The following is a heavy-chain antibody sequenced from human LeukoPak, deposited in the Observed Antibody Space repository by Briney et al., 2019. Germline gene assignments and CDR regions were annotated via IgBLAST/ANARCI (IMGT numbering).Heavy chain of an antibody. CDR1: EFTFSSYA. CDR2: ISYDGSNK. V-gene: IGHV3-30-3*01. D-gene: IGHD4-17*01. Sequence: GGSLRLSCAASEFTFSSYAMHWVRQAPGKGLEWVAVISYDGSNKYYADSVKGRFTISRDNAKNSLYLQMNSLRAEDTAVYYCARSDLDDGDYGGGYWGQGTLVTVSS. J-gene: IGHJ4*02. CDR3: ARSDLDDGDYGGGY.